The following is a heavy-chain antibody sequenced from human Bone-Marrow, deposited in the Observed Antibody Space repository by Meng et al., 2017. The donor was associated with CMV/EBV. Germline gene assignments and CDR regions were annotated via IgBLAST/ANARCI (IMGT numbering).Heavy chain of an antibody. V-gene: IGHV1-46*01. CDR2: INPSGGST. Sequence: ASVKVSCKASGYTFTSYYMHWVRQAPGQGLEWMGIINPSGGSTSYAQKFQGRVTMTRDTSTSTVYMELSSLRAEDTAVYYCARDRGRGTTVTEWGQGTLVTVSS. CDR1: GYTFTSYY. CDR3: ARDRGRGTTVTE. D-gene: IGHD4-11*01. J-gene: IGHJ4*02.